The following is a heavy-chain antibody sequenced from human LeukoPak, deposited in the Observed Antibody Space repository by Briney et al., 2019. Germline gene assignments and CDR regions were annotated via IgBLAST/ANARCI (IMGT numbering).Heavy chain of an antibody. CDR3: ARGPLPYDY. J-gene: IGHJ4*02. D-gene: IGHD3-3*01. V-gene: IGHV1-3*04. CDR1: GYIFTTYA. CDR2: INTGNGNT. Sequence: ASVKVSCKASGYIFTTYAIHWIRQAPGQRLEWMGWINTGNGNTKYLQRFQGRATITRDTSANTAYMELSSLRSEDTAVYYCARGPLPYDYWGQGTLVTVSS.